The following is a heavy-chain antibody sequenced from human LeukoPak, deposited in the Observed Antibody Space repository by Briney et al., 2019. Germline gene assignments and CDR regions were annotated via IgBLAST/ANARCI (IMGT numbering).Heavy chain of an antibody. CDR2: INPNSGGT. Sequence: SVTVSCRASGYTFTGYYMHWVRQAPGQGLEGMGWINPNSGGTNCAQKFQGRVTMNRDTSISTAYTELSRLRSDDSAVYYCARGRGGYDWYYYFDYWGQGTLVTVSS. CDR1: GYTFTGYY. J-gene: IGHJ4*02. D-gene: IGHD5-12*01. CDR3: ARGRGGYDWYYYFDY. V-gene: IGHV1-2*02.